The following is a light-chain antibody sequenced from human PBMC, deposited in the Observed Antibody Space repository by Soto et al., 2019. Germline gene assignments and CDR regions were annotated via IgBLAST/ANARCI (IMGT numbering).Light chain of an antibody. CDR1: QSVGTS. V-gene: IGKV3-11*01. CDR3: QQRVNWPPRDT. Sequence: DIVLTQSPATLPLSPGERASLSCRASQSVGTSLAWYQQRPGQAPRLLLSAASTRATGIPPRFSGSGTGTDVTSPISGLQPDDVAVYYCQQRVNWPPRDTFGQGTKLEIK. J-gene: IGKJ2*01. CDR2: AAS.